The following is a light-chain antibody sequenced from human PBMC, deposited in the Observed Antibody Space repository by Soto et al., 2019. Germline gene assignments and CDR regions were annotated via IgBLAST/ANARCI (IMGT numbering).Light chain of an antibody. CDR1: QSVTSSY. Sequence: EIVLTQSPGTLSLSPGERATLSCRASQSVTSSYLAWYQQKPGQAPRLLIYGPSSRATGIPDRFSGSGSGTDFTLTINRLKPEDFAVYYCQQYGSSPRTFGQGTKLEIK. CDR2: GPS. V-gene: IGKV3-20*01. J-gene: IGKJ2*01. CDR3: QQYGSSPRT.